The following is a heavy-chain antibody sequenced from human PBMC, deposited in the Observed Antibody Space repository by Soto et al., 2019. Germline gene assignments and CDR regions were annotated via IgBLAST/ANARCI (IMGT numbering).Heavy chain of an antibody. CDR1: SDSMNSGGYY. CDR2: IYSNGDT. J-gene: IGHJ6*02. CDR3: ARRGGSSSGYYYYAMDV. D-gene: IGHD6-6*01. Sequence: SETLSLTCSVSSDSMNSGGYYWSWIRQHPGKGLEWIGYIYSNGDTYYNPSLKSRVTMSVDTSKNQFSLNLTSVTAADTAVYYCARRGGSSSGYYYYAMDVWGQGTTVTVS. V-gene: IGHV4-31*03.